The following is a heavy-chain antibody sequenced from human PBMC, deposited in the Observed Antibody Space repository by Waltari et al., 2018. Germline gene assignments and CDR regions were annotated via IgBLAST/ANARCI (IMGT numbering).Heavy chain of an antibody. D-gene: IGHD3-3*01. CDR3: AKVVNFWSGYSDPLFDY. Sequence: EVQLVESGGGLVQPGGSLRLSCAASGFTFRSYAMSWVRQAPGKGLDWVSAISGSGGSTYYADSVKGRFTISRDNSKNTLYLQMNSLRAEDTAVYYCAKVVNFWSGYSDPLFDYWGQGTLVTVSS. J-gene: IGHJ4*02. CDR2: ISGSGGST. V-gene: IGHV3-23*04. CDR1: GFTFRSYA.